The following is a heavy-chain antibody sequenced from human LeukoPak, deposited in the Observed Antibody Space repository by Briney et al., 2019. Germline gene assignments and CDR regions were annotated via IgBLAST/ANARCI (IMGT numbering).Heavy chain of an antibody. J-gene: IGHJ4*01. D-gene: IGHD4-17*01. CDR1: GFTFSRYG. V-gene: IGHV3-30*18. CDR3: AKDYGDYNFDY. CDR2: ISYDGNNK. Sequence: GGSLRLSCAASGFTFSRYGMHWVRQAPGKGLEWVAVISYDGNNKYYADSVKGRFTISRDNSKNTLYLQMNGLRVEDTAVYYCAKDYGDYNFDYWGHGSLVAVS.